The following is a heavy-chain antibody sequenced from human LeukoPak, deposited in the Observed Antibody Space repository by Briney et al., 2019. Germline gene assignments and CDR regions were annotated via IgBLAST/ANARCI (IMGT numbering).Heavy chain of an antibody. V-gene: IGHV3-30*18. D-gene: IGHD6-13*01. J-gene: IGHJ4*02. CDR3: AKDSGIAAAANDY. Sequence: PGGSLRLSCAASGFTFSSYGMHWVRQAPGKGLEWVAVISYDGSNKYYADSVKGRFTISRDNSKNTLYLQMNSLRAEDTAVYYCAKDSGIAAAANDYWGQGTLVTVSS. CDR2: ISYDGSNK. CDR1: GFTFSSYG.